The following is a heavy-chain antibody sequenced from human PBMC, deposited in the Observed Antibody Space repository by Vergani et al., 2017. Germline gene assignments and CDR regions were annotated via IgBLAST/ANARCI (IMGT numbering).Heavy chain of an antibody. CDR1: GGSISSYY. J-gene: IGHJ6*03. V-gene: IGHV4-59*01. CDR3: ARDPLDGDYYYYYMDV. D-gene: IGHD4-17*01. Sequence: QVQLQESGPGLVKPSETLSLTCTVSGGSISSYYWSWIRQPPGKGLEWIGYIYYSGSTNYNPSLKSRVTISVDTSKNQFSLKLSSVTAADTAVYYCARDPLDGDYYYYYMDVWGKGTTVTVSS. CDR2: IYYSGST.